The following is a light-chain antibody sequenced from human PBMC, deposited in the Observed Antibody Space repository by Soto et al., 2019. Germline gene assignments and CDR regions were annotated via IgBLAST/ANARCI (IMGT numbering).Light chain of an antibody. J-gene: IGKJ1*01. CDR3: QQYGSSPTWT. CDR2: GAS. Sequence: EIVMTQSPATLSVSPGERATLSCRASQSVSSSYLAWYQQKPGQAPRLLIYGASSRATGIPDRFSGSGSGTDFTLTISRLEPEDFAVYYGQQYGSSPTWTFGQGTKVDIK. V-gene: IGKV3-20*01. CDR1: QSVSSSY.